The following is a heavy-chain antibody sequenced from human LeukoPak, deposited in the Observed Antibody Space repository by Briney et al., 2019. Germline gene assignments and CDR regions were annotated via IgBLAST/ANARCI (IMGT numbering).Heavy chain of an antibody. Sequence: PGGSLRLSCAASGFTFSRYWMHWVRQAPGEGLVWVSRIKTDGTYTSNADSVKGRFTISRDNAKSTLYLQMNSLGVEDTAVYYCVADLGDYADFWGQGTLVTVSS. V-gene: IGHV3-74*01. CDR1: GFTFSRYW. J-gene: IGHJ4*02. CDR2: IKTDGTYT. CDR3: VADLGDYADF.